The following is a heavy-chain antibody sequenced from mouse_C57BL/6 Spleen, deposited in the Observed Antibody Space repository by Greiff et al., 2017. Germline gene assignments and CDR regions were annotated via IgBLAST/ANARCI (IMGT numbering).Heavy chain of an antibody. CDR2: INYDGSST. CDR3: ARDGPPGWYFDV. Sequence: DVQLVESEGGLVQPGSSMKLSCTASGFTFSDYYMAWVRQVPEKGLEWVANINYDGSSTYYLDSLKSRFIISRDNAKNILYLQMSSLKSEDTATYYCARDGPPGWYFDVWGTGTTVTVSS. CDR1: GFTFSDYY. V-gene: IGHV5-16*01. J-gene: IGHJ1*03.